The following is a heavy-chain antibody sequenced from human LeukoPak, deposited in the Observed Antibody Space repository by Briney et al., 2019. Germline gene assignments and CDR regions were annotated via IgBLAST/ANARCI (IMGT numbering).Heavy chain of an antibody. CDR2: INHDGTT. CDR3: ASGSGWSFRY. J-gene: IGHJ4*02. Sequence: SETLSLTCDGSSASFSGNYWSWIRQSPGKGLEWIAEINHDGTTNFNTSLKSRVTISRDTSNNHFSLKLSSVTAADTAVYFCASGSGWSFRYWAQGTLVTVSS. V-gene: IGHV4-34*01. D-gene: IGHD6-19*01. CDR1: SASFSGNY.